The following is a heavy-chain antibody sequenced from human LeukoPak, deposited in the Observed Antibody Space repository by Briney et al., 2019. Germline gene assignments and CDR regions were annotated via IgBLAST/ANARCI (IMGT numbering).Heavy chain of an antibody. V-gene: IGHV3-7*01. CDR1: GFTFSDYW. CDR3: ARWAADSGIYIGS. J-gene: IGHJ4*02. D-gene: IGHD3-10*01. Sequence: PGGSLRLSCAASGFTFSDYWMTWVRQAPGKGLQWVASIRQDANVKYYVDSVRGRFTISRDNAESSLHLQMNSLRVEDTAVYYCARWAADSGIYIGSWGQGSLVTVSS. CDR2: IRQDANVK.